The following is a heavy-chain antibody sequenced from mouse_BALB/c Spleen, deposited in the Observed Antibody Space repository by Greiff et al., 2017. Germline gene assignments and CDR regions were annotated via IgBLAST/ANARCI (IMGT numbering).Heavy chain of an antibody. CDR1: GYTFTSYW. CDR2: IYPSDSYT. CDR3: TREAGDSDS. Sequence: QVQLQQPGAELVRPGASVKLSCKASGYTFTSYWINWVKQRPGQGLEWIGNIYPSDSYTNYNQKFKDKATLTVDKSSSTAYMQLSSPTSEDSAVYYCTREAGDSDSWGEGTTLTVSS. J-gene: IGHJ2*01. V-gene: IGHV1-69*02.